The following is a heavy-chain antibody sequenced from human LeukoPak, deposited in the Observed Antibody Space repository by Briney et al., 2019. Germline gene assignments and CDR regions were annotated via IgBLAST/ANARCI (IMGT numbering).Heavy chain of an antibody. CDR3: ARWWNSNTRYFDL. V-gene: IGHV4-4*02. J-gene: IGHJ2*01. D-gene: IGHD1-7*01. CDR2: IYHSGST. Sequence: PSGTLSLTCAVSGGSISSSNWWSWVRQPPGKGLEWIGEIYHSGSTIYNPSLKSRVTISVDKSKNQFSLKLSSVTAADTAVYYCARWWNSNTRYFDLWGRGTLVTVSS. CDR1: GGSISSSNW.